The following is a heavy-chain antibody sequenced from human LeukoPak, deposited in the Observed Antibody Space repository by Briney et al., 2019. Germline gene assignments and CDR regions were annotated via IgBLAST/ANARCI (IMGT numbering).Heavy chain of an antibody. CDR3: ARDRVVPAARYFDL. V-gene: IGHV3-23*01. Sequence: KPGGSLRLSCAASGFAFTTYVMSWVRQAPGKGLEWVSSIRTSTGNTFYADSVKGRFTVSSDTSKNTLYLQMSSLRAEDAAVYYCARDRVVPAARYFDLWGLGALVTVSS. CDR2: IRTSTGNT. J-gene: IGHJ2*01. D-gene: IGHD2-2*01. CDR1: GFAFTTYV.